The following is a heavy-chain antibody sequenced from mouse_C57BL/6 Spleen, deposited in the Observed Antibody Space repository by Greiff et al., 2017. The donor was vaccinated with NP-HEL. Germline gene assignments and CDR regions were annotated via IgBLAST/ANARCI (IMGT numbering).Heavy chain of an antibody. Sequence: QVQLQQSGAELVRPGASVTLSCKASGYTFTDYEMHWVKQTPVHGLEWIGAIDPETGGTAYNQKFKGKAILTADKSSSTAYMELRSLTSEDSAVYYCTSEGMVEFAYWGQGTLVTVSA. CDR3: TSEGMVEFAY. D-gene: IGHD1-1*02. V-gene: IGHV1-15*01. CDR1: GYTFTDYE. CDR2: IDPETGGT. J-gene: IGHJ3*01.